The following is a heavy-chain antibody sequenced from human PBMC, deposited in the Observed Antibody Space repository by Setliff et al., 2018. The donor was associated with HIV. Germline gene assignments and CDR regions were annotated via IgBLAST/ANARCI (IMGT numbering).Heavy chain of an antibody. D-gene: IGHD3-22*01. Sequence: ASVKVSCKSSGYTFTGSFMHWVRQAPGQGLEWMGWINCNSGGTYYAQNFQGRVTMTRDTSINTAYMELSRLRSDDTAVYYCARCYYDSSGPTDAFDIWGQGTAVTVS. V-gene: IGHV1-2*02. J-gene: IGHJ3*02. CDR3: ARCYYDSSGPTDAFDI. CDR1: GYTFTGSF. CDR2: INCNSGGT.